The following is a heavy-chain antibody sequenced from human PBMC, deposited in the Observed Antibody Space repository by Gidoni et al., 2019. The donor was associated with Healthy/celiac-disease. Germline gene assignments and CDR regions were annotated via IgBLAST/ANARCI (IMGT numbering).Heavy chain of an antibody. CDR1: GFTFSSYG. CDR2: IWYDGSNK. V-gene: IGHV3-33*01. D-gene: IGHD3-10*01. CDR3: ARDHPVGQLWFRETQPTSNWFDP. Sequence: QVQLVESGGGVVQPGRSLRLSCASSGFTFSSYGMHWVRQAPGTGLEWVAVIWYDGSNKYYADSVKGRFTISRDNSKNTLYLQMNSLRAEDTAVYYCARDHPVGQLWFRETQPTSNWFDPWGQGTLVTVSS. J-gene: IGHJ5*02.